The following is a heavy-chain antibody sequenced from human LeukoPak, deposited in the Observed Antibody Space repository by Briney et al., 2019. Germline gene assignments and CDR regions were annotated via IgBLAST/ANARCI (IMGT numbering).Heavy chain of an antibody. D-gene: IGHD3-3*01. CDR3: ARDLRITIFGVANDY. V-gene: IGHV1-46*01. CDR2: INPSGGST. CDR1: GYTFTSYY. J-gene: IGHJ4*02. Sequence: ASVKVSCKASGYTFTSYYMHWVRQAPGQGLEWMGIINPSGGSTSYAQKFRGRVTMTRDTSTSPVYMELSSLRSEDTAVYYCARDLRITIFGVANDYWGQGTLVTVSS.